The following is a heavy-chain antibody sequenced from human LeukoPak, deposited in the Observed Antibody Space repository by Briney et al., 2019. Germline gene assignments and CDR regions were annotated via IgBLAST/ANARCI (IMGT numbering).Heavy chain of an antibody. D-gene: IGHD3-22*01. CDR1: GFTFSSYA. J-gene: IGHJ4*02. V-gene: IGHV3-23*01. CDR2: ISGSGDST. CDR3: ASAGDSRSYYYLLLRAYFDY. Sequence: GGSLRLSCAASGFTFSSYAMSWVRQAPGNGLEWVSTISGSGDSTYYADSTKGRFTISRDNSKDTLYLQVNSLRAEDTAVYYCASAGDSRSYYYLLLRAYFDYWGQGTLVTVSS.